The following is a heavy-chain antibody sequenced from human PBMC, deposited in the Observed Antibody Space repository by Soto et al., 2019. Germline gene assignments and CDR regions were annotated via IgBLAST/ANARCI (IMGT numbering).Heavy chain of an antibody. CDR2: INHNGST. D-gene: IGHD2-15*01. V-gene: IGHV4-34*01. J-gene: IGHJ6*03. CDR3: ARDHITLKRIRHYYYYMDV. Sequence: QVQLQQWGAGLLKPSETLSLTCAVYGGSFSGYYWSWIRQPPGKGLEWMGEINHNGSTNYNPSLKSRVTISVDTSKNQCSLKLSSVTAADTAVYYCARDHITLKRIRHYYYYMDVWGKGTTVTVSS. CDR1: GGSFSGYY.